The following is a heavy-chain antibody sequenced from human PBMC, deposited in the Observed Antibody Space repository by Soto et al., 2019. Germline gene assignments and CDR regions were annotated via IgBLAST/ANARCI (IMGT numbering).Heavy chain of an antibody. V-gene: IGHV4-39*01. CDR3: ASRNLKTLWFGELLRWLDP. D-gene: IGHD3-10*01. CDR2: IYYSGST. J-gene: IGHJ5*02. Sequence: SETLSLTCTVSGGSISSSSYYWGWIRQPPGKGLEWVGSIYYSGSTYYNPSLKSRVTISVDTSKNQFSLKLSSVTAADTAVYYCASRNLKTLWFGELLRWLDPWGQGTLVTFSS. CDR1: GGSISSSSYY.